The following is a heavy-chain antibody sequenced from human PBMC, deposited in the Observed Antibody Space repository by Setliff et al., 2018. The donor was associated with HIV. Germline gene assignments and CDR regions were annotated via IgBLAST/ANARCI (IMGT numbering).Heavy chain of an antibody. Sequence: SETLSLTCAVYGGSLNDYYWSWIRQPAGKGLEWIGHVYARGNTNYNPSLKGRVTISVDTSKSQFSLKLSSVTAADTAVYYCARDRYGDYAYFDYWGQGTLVTVSS. CDR2: VYARGNT. V-gene: IGHV4-4*07. D-gene: IGHD4-17*01. J-gene: IGHJ4*02. CDR3: ARDRYGDYAYFDY. CDR1: GGSLNDYY.